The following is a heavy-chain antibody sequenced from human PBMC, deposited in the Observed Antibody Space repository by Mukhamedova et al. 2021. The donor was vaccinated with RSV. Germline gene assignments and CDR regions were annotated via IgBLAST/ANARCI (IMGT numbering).Heavy chain of an antibody. J-gene: IGHJ4*03. D-gene: IGHD2-15*01. V-gene: IGHV3-23*01. Sequence: LRQAPGKGPEWVSTISGGGGNTYYADFVEGRFTISRDNSKHTLSLDMNSLRDEDTAVYYCAKSNLFCNAGRCSLDYWGHGTLVTVS. CDR2: ISGGGGNT. CDR3: AKSNLFCNAGRCSLDY.